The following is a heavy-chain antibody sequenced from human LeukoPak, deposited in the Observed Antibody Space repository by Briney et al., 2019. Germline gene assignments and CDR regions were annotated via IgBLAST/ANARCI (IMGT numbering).Heavy chain of an antibody. CDR2: IYDDGSA. Sequence: GGSLRLSCAASGFIVSTNYMSWVRQAPGKGLEWVSVIYDDGSAYYADSVKGRFTISRDNAKNTLYLQMNSLRAEDTAVYYCARGLSGYASSLGYWGQGTLVTVSA. CDR3: ARGLSGYASSLGY. CDR1: GFIVSTNY. D-gene: IGHD6-6*01. V-gene: IGHV3-53*01. J-gene: IGHJ4*02.